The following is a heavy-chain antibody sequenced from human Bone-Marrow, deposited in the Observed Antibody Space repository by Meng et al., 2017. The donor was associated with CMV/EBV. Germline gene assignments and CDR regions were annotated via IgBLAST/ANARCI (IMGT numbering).Heavy chain of an antibody. V-gene: IGHV3-30*02. CDR1: GFTFANYG. J-gene: IGHJ3*02. D-gene: IGHD3-10*01. CDR3: ARDQRFRPRGAFDI. CDR2: IRYDGTNQ. Sequence: GGSLRLSCVGSGFTFANYGMHWVRQAPGKGLEWVAFIRYDGTNQYYADSVKGRFTISRDNSKNTLYLQMNSLRAEDTAVYYCARDQRFRPRGAFDIWGQGTMVTVSS.